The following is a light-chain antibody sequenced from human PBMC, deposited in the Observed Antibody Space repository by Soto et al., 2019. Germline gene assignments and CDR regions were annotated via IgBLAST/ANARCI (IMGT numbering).Light chain of an antibody. CDR3: QQSYSTPLT. Sequence: DIQMTQSPYSLSASVGDRVTITCRASQSISSYLNWYQQKPGKAPKLLIYAASSLQSGVPSRFSGSGSGTEFTLTISSLQPEDFATYYCQQSYSTPLTFGGGIKVEIK. J-gene: IGKJ4*01. V-gene: IGKV1-39*01. CDR1: QSISSY. CDR2: AAS.